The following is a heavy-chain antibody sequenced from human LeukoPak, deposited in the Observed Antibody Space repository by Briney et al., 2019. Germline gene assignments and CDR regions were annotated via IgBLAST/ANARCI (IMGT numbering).Heavy chain of an antibody. Sequence: VTSVKVSCKASGGTFSSYAISWVRQAPGQGLEWMGGIIPIFGTANYAQKFQGRVTITTDESTSTAYMELSSRRSEDTAVYYCARGSIKSGSYPPLFYWGQGTLVTVSS. CDR3: ARGSIKSGSYPPLFY. V-gene: IGHV1-69*05. CDR1: GGTFSSYA. D-gene: IGHD1-26*01. CDR2: IIPIFGTA. J-gene: IGHJ4*02.